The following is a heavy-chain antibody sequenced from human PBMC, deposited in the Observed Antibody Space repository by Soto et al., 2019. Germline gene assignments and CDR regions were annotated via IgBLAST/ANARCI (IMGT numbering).Heavy chain of an antibody. Sequence: GESLKISCKGSGYSFSSYWITWVRQMPGKGLEWMGRIDPSDSYTNYSPSFQGHVTISADKSISTAYLQWSSLKASDTAMYYCARQAIFGVIIIDFDIWGQGTMVTVS. CDR3: ARQAIFGVIIIDFDI. D-gene: IGHD3-3*01. V-gene: IGHV5-10-1*01. J-gene: IGHJ3*02. CDR2: IDPSDSYT. CDR1: GYSFSSYW.